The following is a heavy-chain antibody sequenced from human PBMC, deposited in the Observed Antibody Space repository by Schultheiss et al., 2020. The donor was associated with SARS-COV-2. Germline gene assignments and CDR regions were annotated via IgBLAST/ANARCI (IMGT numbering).Heavy chain of an antibody. Sequence: SVKVSCKASGGTFSSYAISWVRQAPGQGLEWMGGIIPIFGTANYAQKFQGRVTITADESTSTAYMELSSLRSEDTAVYYCARGGAVVVPAAIKTKVYYYYYMDVWDKGTTVTVSS. D-gene: IGHD2-2*01. CDR2: IIPIFGTA. CDR3: ARGGAVVVPAAIKTKVYYYYYMDV. V-gene: IGHV1-69*13. CDR1: GGTFSSYA. J-gene: IGHJ6*03.